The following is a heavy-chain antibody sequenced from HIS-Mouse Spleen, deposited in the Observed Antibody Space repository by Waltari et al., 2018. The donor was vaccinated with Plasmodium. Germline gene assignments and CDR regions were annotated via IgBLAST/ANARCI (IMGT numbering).Heavy chain of an antibody. D-gene: IGHD6-13*01. V-gene: IGHV3-7*01. CDR2: IKQDGSEK. J-gene: IGHJ2*01. Sequence: EVQLVESGGGLVQPGGHLRLSCASSGFTFSSYWMSWVRRAPGKGLEWVANIKQDGSEKYYVDSVKGRFTISRDNAKNSLYLQMNSLRAEDTAVYYCASSWYWYFDLWGRCTLVTVSS. CDR3: ASSWYWYFDL. CDR1: GFTFSSYW.